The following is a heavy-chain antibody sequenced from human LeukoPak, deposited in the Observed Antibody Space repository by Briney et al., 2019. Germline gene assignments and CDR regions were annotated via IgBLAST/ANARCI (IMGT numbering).Heavy chain of an antibody. CDR3: TTDYGDSGYFQH. CDR1: GLTFKNAW. D-gene: IGHD4-17*01. Sequence: GGSLRLSCAASGLTFKNAWMSWVRQAPGKGLEWIGRIKRKADGGTIDYAAPVKARFTISRDDSKNTLYLQMNSLKTEDTAVYYCTTDYGDSGYFQHWGQGTLVTASS. V-gene: IGHV3-15*01. J-gene: IGHJ1*01. CDR2: IKRKADGGTI.